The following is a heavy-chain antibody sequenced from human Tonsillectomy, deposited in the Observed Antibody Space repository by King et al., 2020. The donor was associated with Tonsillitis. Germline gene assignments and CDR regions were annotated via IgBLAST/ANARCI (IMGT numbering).Heavy chain of an antibody. CDR3: AKVLKGWERLHAFDM. CDR1: GFTFSSYG. J-gene: IGHJ3*02. Sequence: VQLVESGGGVVQPGRSLRLSCAASGFTFSSYGRHWVRQAPGKGLEWVAGISYDGRNNKYYADSVKGRFTISRDNTKNTLSLQMNSLRAEETAVYYCAKVLKGWERLHAFDMWGQGTVVTVS. CDR2: ISYDGRNNK. D-gene: IGHD1-26*01. V-gene: IGHV3-30*18.